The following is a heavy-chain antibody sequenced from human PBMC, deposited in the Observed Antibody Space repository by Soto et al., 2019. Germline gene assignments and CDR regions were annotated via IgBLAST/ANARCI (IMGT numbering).Heavy chain of an antibody. CDR1: VFTFSSYG. J-gene: IGHJ6*02. CDR2: ISYDGSNK. D-gene: IGHD4-17*01. Sequence: GGSLRLSCAASVFTFSSYGMHWVRQAPGKGLEWVAVISYDGSNKYYADSVKGRFTISRDNSKNTLYLQMNSLRAEDTAVYYCAKDMGTSDMLRCLGCYYYYGMDVWGQGTTVTVSS. CDR3: AKDMGTSDMLRCLGCYYYYGMDV. V-gene: IGHV3-30*18.